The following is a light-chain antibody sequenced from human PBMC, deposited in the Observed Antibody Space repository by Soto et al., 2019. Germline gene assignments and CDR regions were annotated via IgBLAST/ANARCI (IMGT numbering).Light chain of an antibody. CDR1: QSIDNW. CDR2: KTS. J-gene: IGKJ2*01. V-gene: IGKV1-5*03. Sequence: DIQMTQSPSTLSASVGVRVTITCRASQSIDNWLAWYQEKPGKAPKLLIYKTSTLASGVPSRFSGSASGTEFTLTISSLQPDDFATYYCQQYYTMYTFGRGTRLEI. CDR3: QQYYTMYT.